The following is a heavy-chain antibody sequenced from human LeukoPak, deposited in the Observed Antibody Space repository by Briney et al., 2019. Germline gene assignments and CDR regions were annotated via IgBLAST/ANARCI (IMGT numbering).Heavy chain of an antibody. CDR2: IKQDGSEK. V-gene: IGHV3-7*01. CDR1: GFTFSSYW. Sequence: PGGSLRLSCAASGFTFSSYWMSWVRQAPGKGLEWVANIKQDGSEKYYVDSVKGRFTISRDNAKNSLYLQMNSLRAEDTAVYYCARGTYYYDSSGRRGYFQHWGQGTLVTVSS. CDR3: ARGTYYYDSSGRRGYFQH. J-gene: IGHJ1*01. D-gene: IGHD3-22*01.